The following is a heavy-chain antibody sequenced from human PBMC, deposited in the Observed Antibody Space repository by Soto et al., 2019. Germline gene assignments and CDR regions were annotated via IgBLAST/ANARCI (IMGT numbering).Heavy chain of an antibody. CDR3: ARRRSLRYFDWTYYYYGMDV. J-gene: IGHJ6*02. Sequence: SLTCTVSGGSISSYYWSWIRQPAGKGLEWIGRIYTSGSTNYNPSLKSRVTISVDTSKNQFSLKLSSVTAADTAVYYCARRRSLRYFDWTYYYYGMDVWGQGTTVTVSS. CDR1: GGSISSYY. CDR2: IYTSGST. D-gene: IGHD3-9*01. V-gene: IGHV4-4*07.